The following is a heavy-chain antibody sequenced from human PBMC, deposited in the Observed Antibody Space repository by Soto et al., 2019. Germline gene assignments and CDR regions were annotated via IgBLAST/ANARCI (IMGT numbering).Heavy chain of an antibody. D-gene: IGHD6-13*01. CDR3: ATADSGIAATTWFDT. Sequence: SETLSLTCAVSGGSISSGGYSWSWIRQPPGKGLEWIGYIYHSGSTYYNPSLKSRVTISVDRSKNQFSLKLSSVTAAGTAVYYRATADSGIAATTWFDTVGQGTLVTVSS. CDR2: IYHSGST. CDR1: GGSISSGGYS. J-gene: IGHJ5*02. V-gene: IGHV4-30-2*01.